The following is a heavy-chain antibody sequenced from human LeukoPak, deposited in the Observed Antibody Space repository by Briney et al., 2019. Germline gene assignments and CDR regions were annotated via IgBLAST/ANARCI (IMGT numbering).Heavy chain of an antibody. CDR1: GFTFSSHA. D-gene: IGHD1-26*01. J-gene: IGHJ4*02. CDR2: ISGSGGST. Sequence: GGSLRLSCAASGFTFSSHAMSWVRQAPGKGLEWVSAISGSGGSTFYADSVKGRLTISRDSSKHTLYLQMNSLRAEDTAVYYCAIRAVGVAYYFDSWGQGTLVTVSS. CDR3: AIRAVGVAYYFDS. V-gene: IGHV3-23*01.